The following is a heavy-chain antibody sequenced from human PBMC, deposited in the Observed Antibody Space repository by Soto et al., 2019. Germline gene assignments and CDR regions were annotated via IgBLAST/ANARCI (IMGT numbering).Heavy chain of an antibody. D-gene: IGHD2-2*02. CDR1: EFTFSAYA. J-gene: IGHJ4*02. V-gene: IGHV3-23*01. Sequence: VQLLESGGGLVQPGESLRLSCAASEFTFSAYAMSWVRQAPGKGLEWVSGISGSGGSTYYADSVKGRFTISRDASKMLYLQMNSLRAEDTAVYYCAKASCSSTSCYSDSWGQGTLVTVSS. CDR3: AKASCSSTSCYSDS. CDR2: ISGSGGST.